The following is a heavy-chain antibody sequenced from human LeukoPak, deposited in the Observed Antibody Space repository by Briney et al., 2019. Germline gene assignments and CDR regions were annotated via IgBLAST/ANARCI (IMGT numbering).Heavy chain of an antibody. V-gene: IGHV4-59*12. J-gene: IGHJ4*02. Sequence: PSETLSLTCTVSGGSISSYYWSWIRQPPGKGLEWIGYIYYSGSTNYNPSLKGRVTISVDTSKNQFSLKLSSVTAADTAVYYCARGEGLLWFGELLERYYFDYWGQGTLVTVSS. CDR3: ARGEGLLWFGELLERYYFDY. CDR1: GGSISSYY. D-gene: IGHD3-10*01. CDR2: IYYSGST.